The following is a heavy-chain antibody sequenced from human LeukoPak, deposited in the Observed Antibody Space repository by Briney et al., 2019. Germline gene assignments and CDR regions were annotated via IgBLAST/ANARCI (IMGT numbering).Heavy chain of an antibody. Sequence: NPSETLSLTCAVSGYSISSGYYWGWIRQPPGKGLEWIGSIYHSGSTYYNPSLKSRVTISVDTSKNQFSLKLGSVTAADTAVYYCARSRDGYNKDWNYWGQGTLVTVSS. J-gene: IGHJ4*02. D-gene: IGHD5-24*01. V-gene: IGHV4-38-2*01. CDR1: GYSISSGYY. CDR2: IYHSGST. CDR3: ARSRDGYNKDWNY.